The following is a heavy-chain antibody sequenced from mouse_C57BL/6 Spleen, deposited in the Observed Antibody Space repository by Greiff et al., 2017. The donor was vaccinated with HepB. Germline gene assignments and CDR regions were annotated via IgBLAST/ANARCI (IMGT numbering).Heavy chain of an antibody. Sequence: EVQVVESGGGLVKPGGSLKLSCAASGFTFSDYGMHWVRQAPEKGLEWVAYISSGSSTIYYADTVKGRFTISRDNAKNTLFLQMTSLRSEDTAMYYCARVGSIRGYFDVWGTGTTVTVSS. V-gene: IGHV5-17*01. D-gene: IGHD1-3*01. CDR3: ARVGSIRGYFDV. CDR1: GFTFSDYG. J-gene: IGHJ1*03. CDR2: ISSGSSTI.